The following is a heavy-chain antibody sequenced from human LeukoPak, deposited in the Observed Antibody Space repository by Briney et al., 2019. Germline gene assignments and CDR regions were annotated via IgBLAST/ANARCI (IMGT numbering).Heavy chain of an antibody. V-gene: IGHV4-34*01. J-gene: IGHJ4*02. D-gene: IGHD4-17*01. CDR3: ARRYGDY. CDR2: INHSGST. CDR1: GGSFSGYY. Sequence: KPSETLSLTCAVYGGSFSGYYWSWIRQPPGKGLEWIGEINHSGSTNYNPSLKSRVTISVDTSKNQFSLKLSSVTAADTAVYYCARRYGDYWGQGTLVTVSS.